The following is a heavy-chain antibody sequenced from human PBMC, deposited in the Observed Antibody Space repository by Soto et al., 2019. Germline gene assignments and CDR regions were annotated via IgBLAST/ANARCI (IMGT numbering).Heavy chain of an antibody. J-gene: IGHJ5*02. D-gene: IGHD7-27*01. CDR1: GGSISSYY. CDR3: ARELTGDTAYNWFDP. Sequence: QVQLQESGPGLVKPSETLSLTCTVSGGSISSYYWSWIRQPPGKGLEWIGYIYYSGSTNYNPSLKSRVTISVDTSKNQFSLKLSTGTAADTAVYYCARELTGDTAYNWFDPWGQGTLVTVSS. CDR2: IYYSGST. V-gene: IGHV4-59*01.